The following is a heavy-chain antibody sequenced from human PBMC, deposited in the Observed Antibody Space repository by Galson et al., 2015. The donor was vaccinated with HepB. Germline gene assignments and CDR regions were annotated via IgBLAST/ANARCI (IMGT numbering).Heavy chain of an antibody. J-gene: IGHJ6*04. CDR2: ININSGGT. V-gene: IGHV1-2*02. Sequence: SVKVSCKASGYTFTGYYMHWVRQAPGQGLEWMGEININSGGTDYAQKFQGRVTMTRDASVTTAYMELNRLRSDDTAVYYCARGHYDYIWGSYRYTPVKYQMDVWGKGTTVTVSS. D-gene: IGHD3-16*02. CDR1: GYTFTGYY. CDR3: ARGHYDYIWGSYRYTPVKYQMDV.